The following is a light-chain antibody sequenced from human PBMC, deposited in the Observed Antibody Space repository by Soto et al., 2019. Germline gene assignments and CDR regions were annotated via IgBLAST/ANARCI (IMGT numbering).Light chain of an antibody. J-gene: IGLJ1*01. Sequence: QSVLTQPPSASGSPGQSVTISCTGTSSDVGGYNYVSWYQQHPGKAPKLMIYEVSKRPSGVPDRFSGSKSGNTASLTVSGLQAEDEADYYCSSYAGSNYPGVFGTGTKVTVL. CDR3: SSYAGSNYPGV. CDR2: EVS. CDR1: SSDVGGYNY. V-gene: IGLV2-8*01.